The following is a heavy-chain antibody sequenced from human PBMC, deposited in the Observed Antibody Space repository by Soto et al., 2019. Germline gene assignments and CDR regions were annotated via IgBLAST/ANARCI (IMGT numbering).Heavy chain of an antibody. J-gene: IGHJ4*02. D-gene: IGHD3-22*01. CDR3: ARVPFYDSSGRSYYFDY. CDR1: GGSISSGDYY. CDR2: IYYSGST. Sequence: SETLSLTCTVSGGSISSGDYYWSWIRQPPGKGLGCIGYIYYSGSTYYNPSLKSRVTISVDTSNNQFSLKLSSVTAADTAMYYCARVPFYDSSGRSYYFDYWGPGTLVTVSS. V-gene: IGHV4-30-4*01.